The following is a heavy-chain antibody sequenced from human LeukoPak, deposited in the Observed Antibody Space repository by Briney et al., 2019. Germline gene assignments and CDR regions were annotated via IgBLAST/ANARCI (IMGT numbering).Heavy chain of an antibody. D-gene: IGHD3-10*01. V-gene: IGHV3-23*01. CDR3: AKERGSGSYYYYYYGMDV. CDR1: GFTFSSYA. Sequence: GGSLRLSCAASGFTFSSYAMSWVRQAPGKGLEWVSAISGSGGSTYYADSVKGRFTISRDNSKNTLYLQMNSLRAEDTAVYYCAKERGSGSYYYYYYGMDVWGKGTRVTVSS. CDR2: ISGSGGST. J-gene: IGHJ6*04.